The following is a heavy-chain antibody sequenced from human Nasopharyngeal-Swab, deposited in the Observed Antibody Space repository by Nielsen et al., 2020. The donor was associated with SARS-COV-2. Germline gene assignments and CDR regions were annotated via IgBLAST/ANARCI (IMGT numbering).Heavy chain of an antibody. CDR1: GGTFSSYA. J-gene: IGHJ6*02. CDR2: IIPIFGIA. CDR3: ASQGGGDYYDSRRYYNYVMDV. Sequence: SVKVSCKASGGTFSSYAISWVRQAPGQRLEWMGRIIPIFGIANYAQKLQGRVTITADKSTRTAYMELSSLSSEDTAVYYCASQGGGDYYDSRRYYNYVMDVWGQGTTVTVSS. D-gene: IGHD3-22*01. V-gene: IGHV1-69*04.